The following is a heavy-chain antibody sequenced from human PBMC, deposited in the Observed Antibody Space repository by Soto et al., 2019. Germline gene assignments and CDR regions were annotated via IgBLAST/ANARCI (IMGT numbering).Heavy chain of an antibody. V-gene: IGHV3-11*01. Sequence: GGSLRLSCAASGFSFSDCYMAWIRQAPGKGLDWVSYISGSSSTIYYADSVKGRFTISRDNSKNTLYLQMNSLRAEDTAVYYCAKRYCSGGSCHGYGMDVWGQGTTVTVSS. CDR1: GFSFSDCY. CDR3: AKRYCSGGSCHGYGMDV. D-gene: IGHD2-15*01. J-gene: IGHJ6*02. CDR2: ISGSSSTI.